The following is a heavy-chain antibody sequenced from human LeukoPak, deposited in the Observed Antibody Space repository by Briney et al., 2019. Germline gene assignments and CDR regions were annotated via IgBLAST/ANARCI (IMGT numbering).Heavy chain of an antibody. CDR1: GGSISSSNW. Sequence: SETLSLTCAVSGGSISSSNWWSWVRQPPGKGLEWIGEINHSGSTNYNASLKSRVTISVDTSKNQFPLKLSSVTAADTAVYYCARGHRYCSGGSCYSGWFDPWGQGTLVTVSS. CDR2: INHSGST. J-gene: IGHJ5*02. V-gene: IGHV4-4*02. D-gene: IGHD2-15*01. CDR3: ARGHRYCSGGSCYSGWFDP.